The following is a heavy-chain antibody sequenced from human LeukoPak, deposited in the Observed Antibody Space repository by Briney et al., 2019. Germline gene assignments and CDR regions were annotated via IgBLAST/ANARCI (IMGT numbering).Heavy chain of an antibody. J-gene: IGHJ5*02. CDR3: ARGLFKGWFDP. Sequence: SQTLSLTCTVSGGSISSGSYYWSWIRQPAGKGLEWIGRIYTSGSTNYNPSLKSRVTISVDTSKNQFSLKLSSATAADTAVYYCARGLFKGWFDPWGQGTLVTVSS. V-gene: IGHV4-61*02. CDR1: GGSISSGSYY. D-gene: IGHD2-21*01. CDR2: IYTSGST.